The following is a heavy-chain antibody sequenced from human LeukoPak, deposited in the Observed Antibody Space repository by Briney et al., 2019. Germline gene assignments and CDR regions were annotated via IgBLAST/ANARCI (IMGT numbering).Heavy chain of an antibody. D-gene: IGHD3-3*01. V-gene: IGHV3-30*02. CDR2: IRYDGSNK. J-gene: IGHJ6*03. CDR1: GFTFSSYG. Sequence: PGESLRLSCAASGFTFSSYGMHWVRQAPGKGLEWVAFIRYDGSNKYYADSVKGRFTISRDNSKNTLYLQMNSLRAEDTAVYYCSFWSGYSNAPPHYYYYYMDVWGKGTTVTVSS. CDR3: SFWSGYSNAPPHYYYYYMDV.